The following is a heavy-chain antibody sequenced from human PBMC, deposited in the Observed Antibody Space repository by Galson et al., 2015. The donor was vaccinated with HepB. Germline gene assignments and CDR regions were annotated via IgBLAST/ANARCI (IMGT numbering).Heavy chain of an antibody. CDR2: IYPGDSDT. CDR3: ARQGSIAAAGWPNWFDP. CDR1: GYSFTSYW. Sequence: QSGAEVKKPGESLKISCKGSGYSFTSYWIGWVRQMPGKGLEWMGIIYPGDSDTRYSPSFQGQVTISADKSISTAYLQWSSLKASDTAMYYCARQGSIAAAGWPNWFDPWGQGTLVTVSS. J-gene: IGHJ5*02. V-gene: IGHV5-51*01. D-gene: IGHD6-13*01.